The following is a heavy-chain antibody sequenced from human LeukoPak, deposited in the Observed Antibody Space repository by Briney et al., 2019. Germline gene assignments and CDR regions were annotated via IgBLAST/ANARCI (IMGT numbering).Heavy chain of an antibody. CDR3: ARVDRDYYGMDA. CDR1: GGSISSYY. J-gene: IGHJ6*02. V-gene: IGHV4-4*07. D-gene: IGHD3-10*01. CDR2: IYSRESI. Sequence: SETLSLTCTVSGGSISSYYWSWIRQPAGKGLEWIGRIYSRESIFYNPSLKSRVTVSVDTSENQFSLKVRSVTAADTAVYYCARVDRDYYGMDAWGQGTTVTVSS.